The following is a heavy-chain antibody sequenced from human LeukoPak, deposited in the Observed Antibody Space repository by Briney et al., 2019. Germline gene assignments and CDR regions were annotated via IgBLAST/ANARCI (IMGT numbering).Heavy chain of an antibody. V-gene: IGHV3-30*02. Sequence: PGGSLRLSCAASGFTFSSYGMHWVRQAPGKGLEWVAFIRYDGSNKYYADSVKGRFTISRDNSKNTLYLQMNSLRAEDTAVYYCANFLGAYCGGDCYPYGMDVWGQGTTVTVSS. CDR2: IRYDGSNK. J-gene: IGHJ6*02. CDR1: GFTFSSYG. D-gene: IGHD2-21*02. CDR3: ANFLGAYCGGDCYPYGMDV.